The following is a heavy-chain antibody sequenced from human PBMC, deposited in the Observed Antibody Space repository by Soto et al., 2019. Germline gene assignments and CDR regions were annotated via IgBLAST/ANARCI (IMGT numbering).Heavy chain of an antibody. CDR3: ASQSYCDRSGYYFTGPIDY. V-gene: IGHV1-69*13. J-gene: IGHJ4*02. D-gene: IGHD3-22*01. CDR2: IIPIFGTA. Sequence: SVKVSCKASGGTFSSYAISWVRQAPGQGLEWMGGIIPIFGTANYARKFQGRVTITADESTSTAYMELSSLRSEDTAVYYCASQSYCDRSGYYFTGPIDYSGQGNLGTRSS. CDR1: GGTFSSYA.